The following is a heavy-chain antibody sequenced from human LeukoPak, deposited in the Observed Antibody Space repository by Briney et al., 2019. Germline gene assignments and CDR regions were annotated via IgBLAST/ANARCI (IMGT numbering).Heavy chain of an antibody. CDR1: GYTFTSYA. D-gene: IGHD6-19*01. CDR2: IIPIFGTA. V-gene: IGHV1-69*13. J-gene: IGHJ4*02. CDR3: ATTKEGIAVAGYFDY. Sequence: SVKVSCKASGYTFTSYAMHWVRQAPGQGLEWMGGIIPIFGTANYAQKFQGRVTITADESTSTAYMELSSLRSEDTAVYYCATTKEGIAVAGYFDYWGQGTLVTVSS.